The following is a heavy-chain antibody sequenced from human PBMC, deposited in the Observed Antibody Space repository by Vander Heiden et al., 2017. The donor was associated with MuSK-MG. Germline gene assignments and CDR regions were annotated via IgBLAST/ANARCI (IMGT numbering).Heavy chain of an antibody. Sequence: QVQLQQWGAGLLKPSETLSLTCAVYGGSFSGYYWSWIRQPPGKGLEWIGEIHHSGSTNYNPSLKSRVTISIDTSKNQFSLKLSSVTAADTAVYYCARGGIPGTTVTFGYWGQGTLVTVSS. CDR1: GGSFSGYY. CDR3: ARGGIPGTTVTFGY. J-gene: IGHJ4*02. CDR2: IHHSGST. V-gene: IGHV4-34*01. D-gene: IGHD4-4*01.